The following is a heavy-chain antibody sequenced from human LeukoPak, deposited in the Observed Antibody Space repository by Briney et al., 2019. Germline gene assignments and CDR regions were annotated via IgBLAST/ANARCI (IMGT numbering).Heavy chain of an antibody. D-gene: IGHD3-10*01. CDR2: ISAYNGNT. Sequence: ASVKVSCKASGYTFTNYGINWVRQAPGQGLEWMGWISAYNGNTNYAQKLQGRVTMTTDTSTSTAYMELRSLRSDDTAVYYCARDLGLTMGGPTDNWFDPWGQGTLVTVSS. V-gene: IGHV1-18*01. CDR3: ARDLGLTMGGPTDNWFDP. J-gene: IGHJ5*02. CDR1: GYTFTNYG.